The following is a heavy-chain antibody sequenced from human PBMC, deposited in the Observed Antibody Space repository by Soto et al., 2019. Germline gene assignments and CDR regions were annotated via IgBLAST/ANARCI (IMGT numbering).Heavy chain of an antibody. CDR3: ARGGPGYYGSGSYYPR. CDR1: GGSFSGYY. J-gene: IGHJ4*02. CDR2: IDHSGST. Sequence: SETLSLTCAVYGGSFSGYYWSWIRQPPGKGLEWIGEIDHSGSTNYNPSLKSRVTISVDTSKNQLSLKMSSVTAADTAVYYCARGGPGYYGSGSYYPRWGQGTLV. V-gene: IGHV4-34*01. D-gene: IGHD3-10*01.